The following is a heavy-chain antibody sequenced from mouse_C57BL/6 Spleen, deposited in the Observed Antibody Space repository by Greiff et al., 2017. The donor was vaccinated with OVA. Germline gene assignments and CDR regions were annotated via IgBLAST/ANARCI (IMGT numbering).Heavy chain of an antibody. V-gene: IGHV1-69*01. CDR1: GYTFTSYW. CDR3: ALYHYDVND. CDR2: IDPSDSYT. Sequence: QVHVKQPGAELVMPGASVKLSCKASGYTFTSYWMHWVKQRPGQGLEWIGEIDPSDSYTNYNQKFKGKSTLTVDKSSSTAYMQLSSLTSEDSAVYYCALYHYDVNDWGQGTTLTVSS. D-gene: IGHD2-4*01. J-gene: IGHJ2*01.